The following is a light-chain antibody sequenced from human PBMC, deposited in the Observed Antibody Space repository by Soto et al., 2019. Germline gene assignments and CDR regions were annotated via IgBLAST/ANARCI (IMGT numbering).Light chain of an antibody. CDR1: SSDVGGYNY. Sequence: QSALTQPASVSGSPGQSITISCTGTSSDVGGYNYVSWYRQHPGKAPKLMIYEVRNRPSGVSNRFSGSKSGNTASLTISGLQAEDEPDYYCSSYTRSSTLIFGIGTKLTVL. V-gene: IGLV2-14*01. CDR2: EVR. J-gene: IGLJ1*01. CDR3: SSYTRSSTLI.